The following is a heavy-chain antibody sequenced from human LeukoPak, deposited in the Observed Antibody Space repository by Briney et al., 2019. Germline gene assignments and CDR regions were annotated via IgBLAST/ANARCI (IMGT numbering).Heavy chain of an antibody. Sequence: GGSLRLSCAASGFTFSDHYMSWIRQAPGKGLEWFSYISSSATTKYYADSVKGRFSISRDNAKNSLYLQMNSLRAEDTAVYYCARGKTLDTWAKGPLVT. CDR3: ARGKTLDT. J-gene: IGHJ5*02. CDR2: ISSSATTK. V-gene: IGHV3-11*01. CDR1: GFTFSDHY.